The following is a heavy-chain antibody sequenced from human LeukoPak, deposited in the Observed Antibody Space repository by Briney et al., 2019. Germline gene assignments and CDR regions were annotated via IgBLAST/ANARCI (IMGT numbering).Heavy chain of an antibody. CDR3: ARDLAKVDAFEI. Sequence: GGSLRLSCAASGFTFDDYGMSWVRQAPGKGLEWVSGINWNGGSTGYADSVKGRFTISRDSAKNTLYLQMNSLRAEDTAVYYCARDLAKVDAFEIWGQGTMVTVSS. J-gene: IGHJ3*02. CDR1: GFTFDDYG. V-gene: IGHV3-20*04. CDR2: INWNGGST.